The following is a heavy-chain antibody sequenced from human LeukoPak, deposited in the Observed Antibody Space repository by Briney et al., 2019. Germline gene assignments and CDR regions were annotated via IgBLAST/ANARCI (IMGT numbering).Heavy chain of an antibody. Sequence: SETLSLTCTVSGGSISSSSYYWGWIRQPPGTGLEWIGNIYYSGSTYYNPSLKSRVTISVDTSKNEFSLKLSSVTAADTAVYYCARARLGKGGYYFDYWGQGTLVTVSS. CDR3: ARARLGKGGYYFDY. V-gene: IGHV4-39*07. D-gene: IGHD1-26*01. CDR2: IYYSGST. CDR1: GGSISSSSYY. J-gene: IGHJ4*02.